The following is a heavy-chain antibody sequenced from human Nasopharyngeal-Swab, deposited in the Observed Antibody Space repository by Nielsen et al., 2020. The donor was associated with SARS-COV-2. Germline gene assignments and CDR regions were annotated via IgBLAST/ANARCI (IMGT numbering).Heavy chain of an antibody. CDR3: ARVAHSSGYYPFDY. CDR1: GGSTSSGGYS. V-gene: IGHV4-30-2*01. CDR2: IYHSGST. D-gene: IGHD3-22*01. J-gene: IGHJ4*02. Sequence: SETLSLTCAVSGGSTSSGGYSWNWIRQPPGKGLEWIGYIYHSGSTSYNPSLKSRVTISVDRSKNQFSLKLSSVTAADTAVYYCARVAHSSGYYPFDYWGQGTVVTVSS.